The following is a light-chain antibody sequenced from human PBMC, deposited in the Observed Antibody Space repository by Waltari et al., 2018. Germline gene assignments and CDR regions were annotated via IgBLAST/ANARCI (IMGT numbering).Light chain of an antibody. CDR3: SSYTRSSTFL. CDR2: DVN. CDR1: SSDVGDYNY. V-gene: IGLV2-14*01. Sequence: QSALTQPASVSASPGQSISISCTETSSDVGDYNYVSWYQQHPGKAPKLIIYDVNKRPSGLSNRFAASKSGNTASLTISGLQPEDGADYYCSSYTRSSTFLFGGGTKLTVL. J-gene: IGLJ3*02.